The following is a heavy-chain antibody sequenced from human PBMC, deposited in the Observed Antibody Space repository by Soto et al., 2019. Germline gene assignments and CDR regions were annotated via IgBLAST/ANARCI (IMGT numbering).Heavy chain of an antibody. V-gene: IGHV4-30-2*01. D-gene: IGHD2-2*01. CDR1: GGSISSGGYS. CDR3: ARSTKHLPAANAEYFQH. J-gene: IGHJ1*01. Sequence: PSETLSLTCGVSGGSISSGGYSWSWIRQPPGKGMEWIGYIYHSGSTYYNPSLKSRVTISVDRSKNQYSLKLSSVTAADTAVYYCARSTKHLPAANAEYFQHWGQGTLVTVSS. CDR2: IYHSGST.